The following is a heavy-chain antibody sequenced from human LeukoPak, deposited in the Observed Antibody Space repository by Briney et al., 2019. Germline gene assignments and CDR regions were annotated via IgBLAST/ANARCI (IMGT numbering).Heavy chain of an antibody. J-gene: IGHJ4*02. CDR3: YIPYYDTSAYKGY. V-gene: IGHV3-53*01. D-gene: IGHD3-22*01. Sequence: TGGSLRLSCAASGFTVSSNYMSWVRQAPGKGLEWVSVIYSGGTTYYADSVKGRFTISRDNSKNTLYLQMNSLRAEDTAVYYCYIPYYDTSAYKGYWGQGTLVTVSS. CDR2: IYSGGTT. CDR1: GFTVSSNY.